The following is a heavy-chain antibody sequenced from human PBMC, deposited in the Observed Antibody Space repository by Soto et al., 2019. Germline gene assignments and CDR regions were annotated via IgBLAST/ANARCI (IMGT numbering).Heavy chain of an antibody. J-gene: IGHJ6*02. V-gene: IGHV3-30-3*01. Sequence: SLRLSCAASGFTFSSYAMHWVRQAPGKGLEWVAVISYDGSNKYYADSVKGRFTISRDNSKNTLYLQMNSLRAEDTAVYYCARDIAAAGTHYYYGMDVWGQGTTVTVSS. CDR1: GFTFSSYA. CDR3: ARDIAAAGTHYYYGMDV. D-gene: IGHD6-13*01. CDR2: ISYDGSNK.